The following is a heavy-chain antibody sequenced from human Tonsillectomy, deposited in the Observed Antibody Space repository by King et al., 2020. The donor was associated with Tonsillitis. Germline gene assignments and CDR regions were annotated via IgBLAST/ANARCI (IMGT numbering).Heavy chain of an antibody. CDR3: ASTVVTPPLYYYYGMDV. CDR2: IYNSGST. V-gene: IGHV4-4*03. J-gene: IGHJ6*02. D-gene: IGHD4-23*01. Sequence: VQLQESGPGRVKPPGTLSLTCAASGGSISSDNGWSGVGKPPGKGLEWIGKIYNSGSTNYNPSLKSGVIISVDKSKNQFSLKRSSVTAADTAVYYCASTVVTPPLYYYYGMDVWGQGTTVTVSS. CDR1: GGSISSDNG.